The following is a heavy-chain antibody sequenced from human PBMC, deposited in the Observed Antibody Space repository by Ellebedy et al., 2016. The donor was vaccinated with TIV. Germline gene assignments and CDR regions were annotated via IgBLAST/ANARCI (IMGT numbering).Heavy chain of an antibody. D-gene: IGHD4-11*01. J-gene: IGHJ4*02. V-gene: IGHV3-53*01. CDR3: AGSTTITTMPY. Sequence: PGGSLRLSCAASGFTVSSNYMSWVRQAPGKRLEWVSVIHSGGSTYHTDSVKGRFTTSRDNSKNTLYLHMTSLRAEDTAVYYCAGSTTITTMPYWGQGTLVTVSS. CDR2: IHSGGST. CDR1: GFTVSSNY.